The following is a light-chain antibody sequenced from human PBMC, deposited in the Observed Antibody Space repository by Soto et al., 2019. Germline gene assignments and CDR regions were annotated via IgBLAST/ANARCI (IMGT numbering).Light chain of an antibody. CDR3: QQLRGT. V-gene: IGKV3-11*01. CDR1: QSVSSY. J-gene: IGKJ2*02. CDR2: DAS. Sequence: EIVLTQSPATLSLSPGERATLSCRASQSVSSYLAWYQQKPGQAPRLLIYDASNRATGIPARFSGSGSGTDFTLTISSLDPEDFAVYYCQQLRGTFGQGTKLEIK.